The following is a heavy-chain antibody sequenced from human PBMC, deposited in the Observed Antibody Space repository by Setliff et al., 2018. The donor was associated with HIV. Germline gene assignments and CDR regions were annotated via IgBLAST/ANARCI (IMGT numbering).Heavy chain of an antibody. CDR1: GGSMSSSGPGYY. CDR2: VYYRGRT. CDR3: ARSQPDTIFGVVTFDC. Sequence: SETLPLTCTVSGGSMSSSGPGYYWGWVRQTPGGGLEWIGGVYYRGRTYYNPSLKSRVTISVDTSKNQLSLRLTSMAAADTAMYYCARSQPDTIFGVVTFDCWGQGKMVTVSS. J-gene: IGHJ4*02. D-gene: IGHD3-3*01. V-gene: IGHV4-39*01.